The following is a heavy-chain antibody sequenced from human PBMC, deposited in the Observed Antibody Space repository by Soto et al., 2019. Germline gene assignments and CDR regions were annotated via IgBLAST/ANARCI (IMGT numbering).Heavy chain of an antibody. V-gene: IGHV4-34*01. D-gene: IGHD3-3*01. CDR2: INHSGST. CDR1: GGSFSGYY. J-gene: IGHJ6*03. CDR3: ARGSLYGVVTNMGGSYYYYMDV. Sequence: SETLSLTCAVDGGSFSGYYWSWIRKPPGKGLEWIGEINHSGSTNYNPSLKSRVTISVDTSKYQFSLKLSSVTAADTAVYYCARGSLYGVVTNMGGSYYYYMDVWGKGTTVTSP.